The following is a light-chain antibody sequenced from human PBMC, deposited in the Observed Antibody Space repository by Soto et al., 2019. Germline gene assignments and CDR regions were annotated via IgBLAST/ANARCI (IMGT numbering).Light chain of an antibody. CDR1: QTISSW. CDR2: KAS. V-gene: IGKV1-5*03. Sequence: DIHMTQCPSTLSGSVGGRVSIKCLASQTISSWLAWYQQKPGEAPKLLIYKASTLKSGVPSRFSGSGSGTEFTLTISSLQPDDFATYYCQHYYSYSEAFGQGTKVDIK. J-gene: IGKJ1*01. CDR3: QHYYSYSEA.